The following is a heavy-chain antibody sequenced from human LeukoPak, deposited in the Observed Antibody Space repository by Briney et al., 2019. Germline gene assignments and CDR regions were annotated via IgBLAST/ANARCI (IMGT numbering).Heavy chain of an antibody. V-gene: IGHV4-59*01. J-gene: IGHJ4*02. CDR3: ARLGSYFAS. CDR2: IYYSGST. Sequence: SETLSLTCIGSGGSINSYYWSWIRQPPGKGLEGIGYIYYSGSTNYNPSLKSPVTISVDTSKKPFSLKLNSVTAADTAVYYCARLGSYFASWGQGTLVTVSS. CDR1: GGSINSYY. D-gene: IGHD1-26*01.